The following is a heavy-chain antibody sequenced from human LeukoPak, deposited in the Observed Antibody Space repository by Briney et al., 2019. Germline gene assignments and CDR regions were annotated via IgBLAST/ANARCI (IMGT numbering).Heavy chain of an antibody. CDR3: ARDLAGPPQEGFDI. CDR1: RFTFSNYC. Sequence: QPGGSLRLSCAASRFTFSNYCMSWIRQAPGKGLELVANIKKDGDEKHYVDSVKGRFTISRDNAKNSLYLEMKSLRAEDTAVYHCARDLAGPPQEGFDIWGRGTMVTVSS. V-gene: IGHV3-7*01. CDR2: IKKDGDEK. J-gene: IGHJ3*02.